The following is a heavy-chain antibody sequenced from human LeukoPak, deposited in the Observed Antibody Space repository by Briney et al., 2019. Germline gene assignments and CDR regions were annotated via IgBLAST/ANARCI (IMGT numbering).Heavy chain of an antibody. CDR2: INSDGSTT. CDR1: GFTFSNYW. D-gene: IGHD2-15*01. J-gene: IGHJ4*02. V-gene: IGHV3-74*01. Sequence: GGSLRLSCAASGFTFSNYWVQWVRQAPGKGLVWVSRINSDGSTTSYADSVKGRFTVSRDNAKNTLFLQMHSLRAEDTAVYYCSRGGYCSGGSCYRGFDYWGRGTLVTVSS. CDR3: SRGGYCSGGSCYRGFDY.